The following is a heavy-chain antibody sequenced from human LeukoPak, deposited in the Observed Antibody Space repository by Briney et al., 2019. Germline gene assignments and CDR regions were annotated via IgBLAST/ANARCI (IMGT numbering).Heavy chain of an antibody. Sequence: SETLSLTCAVYGGSFSGYYWSWIRQPPGKGLEWIGEINHSGSTNYNPSLKSRVTISVDTSKNQFSLKLSPVTAADTAVYYCARLHDGYRYGADYWGQGTLVTAS. V-gene: IGHV4-34*01. CDR1: GGSFSGYY. J-gene: IGHJ4*02. CDR3: ARLHDGYRYGADY. D-gene: IGHD5-18*01. CDR2: INHSGST.